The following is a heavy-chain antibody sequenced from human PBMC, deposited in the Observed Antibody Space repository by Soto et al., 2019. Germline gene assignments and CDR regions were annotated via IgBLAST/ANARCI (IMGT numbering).Heavy chain of an antibody. Sequence: PGGSLRLSCAASGFTFSSYAMIWIRQVPGKGLGWVSGLYGSGGGIHYADSVKGRFTISRDNSAYSVYLQMNDLRVEDSAVYYCAKDAVSLDGVWLAHDWGQGTVVTVSS. V-gene: IGHV3-23*01. CDR3: AKDAVSLDGVWLAHD. CDR1: GFTFSSYA. D-gene: IGHD5-12*01. CDR2: LYGSGGGI. J-gene: IGHJ4*02.